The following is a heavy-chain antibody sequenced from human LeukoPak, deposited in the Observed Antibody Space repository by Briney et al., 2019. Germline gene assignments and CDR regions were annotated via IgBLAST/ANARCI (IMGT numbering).Heavy chain of an antibody. CDR1: GFSVSSNY. CDR2: IYSGGST. J-gene: IGHJ6*02. D-gene: IGHD6-13*01. Sequence: GGSLRLSCAVSGFSVSSNYMSWVRQAPGKGLEWVSVIYSGGSTYYADSVKGRFTISRDNSKNTLYLQMNSLRAEDTAVYYCARDGAAADTYYYYGMDVWGQGTTVTVSS. V-gene: IGHV3-66*01. CDR3: ARDGAAADTYYYYGMDV.